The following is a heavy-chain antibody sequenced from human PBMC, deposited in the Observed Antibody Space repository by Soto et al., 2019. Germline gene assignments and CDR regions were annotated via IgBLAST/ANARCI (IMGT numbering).Heavy chain of an antibody. D-gene: IGHD4-4*01. CDR2: IKPISDIT. V-gene: IGHV1-69*13. J-gene: IGHJ5*02. Sequence: GASVKVSFKASGETFGSFTINWVRQAPGQGLEWMGGIKPISDITNYAQRFQGRVTFTADASTSTVYLELSSLRSEDTAMYYCARDPSTINKLIGVWFDPWGQGTLVTVS. CDR3: ARDPSTINKLIGVWFDP. CDR1: GETFGSFT.